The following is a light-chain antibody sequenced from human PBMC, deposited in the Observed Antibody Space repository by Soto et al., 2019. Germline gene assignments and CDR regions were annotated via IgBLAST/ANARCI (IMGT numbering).Light chain of an antibody. Sequence: EKALTQSPVTLSLSPGERATLSCRASQSVSSNLAWYQQRPGQAPRLLIYGASTRASGVPDRFSGSGSGTEFILTISSLQSEDSAVYYCQQYGSSPRTFGQGTKVEIK. CDR2: GAS. V-gene: IGKV3-15*01. CDR1: QSVSSN. J-gene: IGKJ1*01. CDR3: QQYGSSPRT.